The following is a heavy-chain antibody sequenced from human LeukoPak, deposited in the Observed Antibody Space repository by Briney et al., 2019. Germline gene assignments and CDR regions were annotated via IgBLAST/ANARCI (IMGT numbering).Heavy chain of an antibody. D-gene: IGHD4-23*01. Sequence: SETLSLTCTVSGGSIRSSTYHWGWIRQPPGKGLEWIGSIYYNGSTYYNPSLKSRVTMSLDMSNNQFSLKLSSVPAADTAVYYCARALTTVAHSSNGFDIWGQGTMVTVSS. J-gene: IGHJ3*02. CDR3: ARALTTVAHSSNGFDI. V-gene: IGHV4-39*07. CDR1: GGSIRSSTYH. CDR2: IYYNGST.